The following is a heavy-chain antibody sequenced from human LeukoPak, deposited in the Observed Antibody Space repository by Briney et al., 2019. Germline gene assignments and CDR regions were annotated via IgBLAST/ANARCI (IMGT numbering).Heavy chain of an antibody. J-gene: IGHJ4*02. D-gene: IGHD3-10*01. Sequence: SETLSLTCTVSGDSISDYYWTWIRQTPGKGLEWIGYINYSGSTNYNPSLKSRVTMAVDTSKNHFSLKLTSVTAADTAVYYCARDSGPSGSYRFDNWGQGTLATVSS. CDR2: INYSGST. CDR1: GDSISDYY. CDR3: ARDSGPSGSYRFDN. V-gene: IGHV4-59*01.